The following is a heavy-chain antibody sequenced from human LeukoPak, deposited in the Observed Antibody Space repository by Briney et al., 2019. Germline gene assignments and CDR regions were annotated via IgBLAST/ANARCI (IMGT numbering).Heavy chain of an antibody. Sequence: GGSLRLSCAASGFTFSSYAMSWVRQAPGEGLEWVANIKQDGSEKNYVDSVKGRFTISRDNAKNSVYLQMNSLRAEDTAVYYCARGMDVRGQGTTVTVSS. CDR2: IKQDGSEK. CDR3: ARGMDV. J-gene: IGHJ6*02. CDR1: GFTFSSYA. V-gene: IGHV3-7*03.